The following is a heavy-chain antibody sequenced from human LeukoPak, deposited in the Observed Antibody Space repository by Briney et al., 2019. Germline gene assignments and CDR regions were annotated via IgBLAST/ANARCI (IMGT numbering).Heavy chain of an antibody. Sequence: SETLSLTCTVSGGSISSSSYYWGWIRQPPGKGLEWIGSIYYSGSTYYNPSLKSRVTISLDTSKNYFSLKLTSVTAADTAMYYCARGDYYDSSGYYYHWGQGTLVTVSS. CDR1: GGSISSSSYY. V-gene: IGHV4-39*02. D-gene: IGHD3-22*01. CDR3: ARGDYYDSSGYYYH. J-gene: IGHJ5*02. CDR2: IYYSGST.